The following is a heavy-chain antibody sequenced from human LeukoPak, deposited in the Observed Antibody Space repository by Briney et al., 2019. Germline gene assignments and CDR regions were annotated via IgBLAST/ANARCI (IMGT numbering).Heavy chain of an antibody. CDR1: GFTFSSYW. V-gene: IGHV3-74*01. CDR3: AGTIAARGSDY. Sequence: GGSLRLSCAASGFTFSSYWMHWVRQTPGRGLVWVSRISTDGSSTSYADSVKGRFTISRDNAKNTLYLQMNSLRAEDTAVYYCAGTIAARGSDYWGQGTLVTASS. D-gene: IGHD6-6*01. CDR2: ISTDGSST. J-gene: IGHJ4*02.